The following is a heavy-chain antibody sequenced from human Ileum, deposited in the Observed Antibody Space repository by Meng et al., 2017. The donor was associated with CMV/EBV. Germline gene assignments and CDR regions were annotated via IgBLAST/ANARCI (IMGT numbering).Heavy chain of an antibody. J-gene: IGHJ5*02. D-gene: IGHD2-2*01. CDR3: ARVSIVVTAAIGFDP. CDR2: IYHSGST. CDR1: GYSISSGYY. V-gene: IGHV4-38-2*02. Sequence: SEILSSTCTVSGYSISSGYYWGWSRQPPGKGLEWIGSIYHSGSTYYNPSLKSRVTISVDTSKNQFSLKLSSVTAADTAVYYCARVSIVVTAAIGFDPWGQGTLVTVSS.